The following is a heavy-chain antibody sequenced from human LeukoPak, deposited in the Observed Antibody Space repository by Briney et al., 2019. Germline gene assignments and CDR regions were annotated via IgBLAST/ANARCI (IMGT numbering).Heavy chain of an antibody. Sequence: PSETLSPTCTVSGGSISSYYWSWIRQPPGKGLEWIGYVYHSGSANYNPSLKSRVTISVGTPKNQFSLKLSTVTAADTAVYYCARHRDSSGWPNYFDYWGQGTLVTVSS. D-gene: IGHD6-19*01. CDR1: GGSISSYY. CDR2: VYHSGSA. CDR3: ARHRDSSGWPNYFDY. J-gene: IGHJ4*02. V-gene: IGHV4-59*08.